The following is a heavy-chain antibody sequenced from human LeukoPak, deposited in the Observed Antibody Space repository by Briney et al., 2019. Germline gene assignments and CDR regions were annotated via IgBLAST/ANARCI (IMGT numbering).Heavy chain of an antibody. V-gene: IGHV3-48*03. Sequence: PGGSLRLSCAASGFTFRSHEMNWVRQAPGKGLEWVSCISSSGGTIYYADSVKGRFTISRDNAKNSLYLQMNSLRAEDTAVYYCATNSGWRFDYWGQGTLVTVSS. CDR1: GFTFRSHE. D-gene: IGHD2-21*01. J-gene: IGHJ4*02. CDR3: ATNSGWRFDY. CDR2: ISSSGGTI.